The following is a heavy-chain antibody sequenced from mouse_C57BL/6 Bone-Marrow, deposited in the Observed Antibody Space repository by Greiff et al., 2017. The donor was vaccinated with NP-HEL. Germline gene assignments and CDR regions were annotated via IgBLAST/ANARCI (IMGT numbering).Heavy chain of an antibody. J-gene: IGHJ2*01. Sequence: EVKLMESGGGLVKPGGSLKLSCAASGFTFSDYGMHWVRQAPEKGLEWVAYISSGSSTIYYADTVKGRFTISRDNAKNTLFLQMTSLRSEDTAMYYCASYYGSSYSDYWGQGTTLTVSS. CDR2: ISSGSSTI. D-gene: IGHD1-1*01. V-gene: IGHV5-17*01. CDR1: GFTFSDYG. CDR3: ASYYGSSYSDY.